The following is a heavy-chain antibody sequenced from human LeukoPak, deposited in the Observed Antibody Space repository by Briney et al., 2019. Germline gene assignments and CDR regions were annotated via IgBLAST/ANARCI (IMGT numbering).Heavy chain of an antibody. D-gene: IGHD6-19*01. J-gene: IGHJ6*03. CDR3: ARDSRSGWNYYYYYYMDV. V-gene: IGHV1-69*05. CDR1: GYTFTTQY. CDR2: IIPLFGTT. Sequence: ASVKVSCKTSGYTFTTQYIHWMRQAPGQGLECLGGIIPLFGTTNYAQKFQGRVTITTDTSTSTAYMELSSLRSDDTAVYYCARDSRSGWNYYYYYYMDVWGKGTTVTISS.